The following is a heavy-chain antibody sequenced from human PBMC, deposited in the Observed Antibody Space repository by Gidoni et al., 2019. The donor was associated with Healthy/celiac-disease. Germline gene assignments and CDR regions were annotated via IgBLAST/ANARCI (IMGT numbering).Heavy chain of an antibody. CDR3: ARVLRAAAGSITWFDP. CDR2: INPNSSGT. J-gene: IGHJ5*02. D-gene: IGHD6-13*01. V-gene: IGHV1-2*02. CDR1: GYTFTGYY. Sequence: QVQLVQSGAEVTKPAASVKVSCKASGYTFTGYYMHWVRPAPGQGLAWMGWINPNSSGTNYAKKFQGRVTMTRDTSISTAYMELSRLRSDDTAVYYCARVLRAAAGSITWFDPWGQGTLVTVSS.